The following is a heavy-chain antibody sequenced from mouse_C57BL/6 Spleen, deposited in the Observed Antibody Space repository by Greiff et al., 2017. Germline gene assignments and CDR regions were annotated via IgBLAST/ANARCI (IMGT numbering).Heavy chain of an antibody. CDR2: IYPRDGST. CDR3: ARGIITAVVASFDY. Sequence: QVQLKQSGPELVKPGASVKLSCKASGYTFTSYDINWVKQRPGQGLEWIGWIYPRDGSTKYNEKFKGKDTLTVDTSSSTAYMELHSLTSEDSAVYFCARGIITAVVASFDYWGQGTTLTVSS. D-gene: IGHD1-1*01. V-gene: IGHV1-85*01. CDR1: GYTFTSYD. J-gene: IGHJ2*01.